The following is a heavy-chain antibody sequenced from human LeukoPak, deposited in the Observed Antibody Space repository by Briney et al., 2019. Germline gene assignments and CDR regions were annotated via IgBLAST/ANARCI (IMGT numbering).Heavy chain of an antibody. CDR3: ARGDILTGYYNPSFDY. J-gene: IGHJ4*02. CDR2: INHSGST. Sequence: PSETLSLTCAVYGGSFRGYYWSWIRQPPGRGLEGIGEINHSGSTNYNPSLKRRVTISVDTSKNQFSLKLSSVTAADTAVYYCARGDILTGYYNPSFDYWGQGTLVTVSS. D-gene: IGHD3-9*01. V-gene: IGHV4-34*01. CDR1: GGSFRGYY.